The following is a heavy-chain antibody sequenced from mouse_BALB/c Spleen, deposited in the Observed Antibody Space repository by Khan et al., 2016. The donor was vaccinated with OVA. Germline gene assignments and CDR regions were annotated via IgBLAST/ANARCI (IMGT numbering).Heavy chain of an antibody. V-gene: IGHV14-3*02. CDR1: GFNIKDTY. D-gene: IGHD2-2*01. CDR2: IDPAKGNS. CDR3: ARNDGYDVVY. J-gene: IGHJ2*01. Sequence: VQLQQSGAELVKPGASVKLSCTASGFNIKDTYLHWVKQRPEQGLEWIGRIDPAKGNSKYDPKFQVKATLTADTSSNTAYLQLSSLISEDTAVYYCARNDGYDVVYWGQGTTLTVSS.